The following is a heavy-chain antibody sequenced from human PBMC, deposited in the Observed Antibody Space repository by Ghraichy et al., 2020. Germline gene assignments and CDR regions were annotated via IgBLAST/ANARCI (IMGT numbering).Heavy chain of an antibody. CDR1: GFTFTTYS. J-gene: IGHJ4*02. D-gene: IGHD1-20*01. Sequence: GGSLRLSCAASGFTFTTYSMDWVRQAPGKGLEWVGRIKAKTDGGTTDYAAPVKGRFTISRDDSKTTLYLQMNSLETEDTGVYYCTTLFNWKDGGNWGLGTLVTVSS. CDR2: IKAKTDGGTT. CDR3: TTLFNWKDGGN. V-gene: IGHV3-15*01.